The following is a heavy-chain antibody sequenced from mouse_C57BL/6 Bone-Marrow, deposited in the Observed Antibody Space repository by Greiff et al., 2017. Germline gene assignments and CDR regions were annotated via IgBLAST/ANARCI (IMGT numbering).Heavy chain of an antibody. V-gene: IGHV1-74*01. Sequence: QVQLQQPGAELVKPGASVKVSCKASGYTFTSYWMHWVKQRPGQGLEWIGRIHPSDSDTNYNQKFKGKATLTVDKSSSTAYMQLSSLTSEDSAVYYCAMDIYYDYDGSLGLAMDYWGQGTSVTVSS. CDR1: GYTFTSYW. J-gene: IGHJ4*01. CDR3: AMDIYYDYDGSLGLAMDY. CDR2: IHPSDSDT. D-gene: IGHD2-4*01.